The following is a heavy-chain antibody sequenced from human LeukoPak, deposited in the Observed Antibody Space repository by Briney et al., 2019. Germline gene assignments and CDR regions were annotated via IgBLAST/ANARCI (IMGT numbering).Heavy chain of an antibody. J-gene: IGHJ4*02. CDR3: ARDRYCSSTSCYGGGY. CDR2: IYHSGST. V-gene: IGHV4-38-2*02. Sequence: PSETLSLTCAVSGYSISSGYYWGWIRQPPGKGLEWIGSIYHSGSTYYNPSLKSRVTISVDTSKNQFSLKLSSVTAADTAAYYCARDRYCSSTSCYGGGYWGQGTLVTVSS. CDR1: GYSISSGYY. D-gene: IGHD2-2*01.